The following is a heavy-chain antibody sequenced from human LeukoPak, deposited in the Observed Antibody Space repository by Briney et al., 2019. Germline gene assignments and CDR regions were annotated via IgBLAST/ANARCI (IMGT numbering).Heavy chain of an antibody. D-gene: IGHD1-26*01. Sequence: SETLSLSCAVSGDSMTSGSYYWSWIRQPAGKGLEWIGRVYTRGSATYNPSLKSRVTLSVDTSNNQASLRLTSVTAADTAVYYCARDNSGSFPPIFDHWGQGFQVTVSS. CDR1: GDSMTSGSYY. J-gene: IGHJ4*02. CDR2: VYTRGSA. CDR3: ARDNSGSFPPIFDH. V-gene: IGHV4-61*02.